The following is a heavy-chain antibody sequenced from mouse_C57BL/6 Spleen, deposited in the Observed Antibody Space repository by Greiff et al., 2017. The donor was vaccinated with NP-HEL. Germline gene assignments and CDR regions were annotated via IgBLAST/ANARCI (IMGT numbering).Heavy chain of an antibody. V-gene: IGHV1-85*01. J-gene: IGHJ2*01. Sequence: VQLQQSGPELVKPGASVKLSCKASGYTFTSYDINWVKQRPGQGLEWIGWIYPRDGSTKYNEKFKGKATLTVDTSSSTAYMELHSLTSEDSAVYFCARGLVITTDYFDYWGQGTTLTVSS. CDR1: GYTFTSYD. CDR2: IYPRDGST. D-gene: IGHD1-1*01. CDR3: ARGLVITTDYFDY.